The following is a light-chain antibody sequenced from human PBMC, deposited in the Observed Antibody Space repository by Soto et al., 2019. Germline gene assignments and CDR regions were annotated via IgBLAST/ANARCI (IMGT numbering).Light chain of an antibody. CDR1: QNIKTY. CDR2: GES. J-gene: IGKJ1*01. V-gene: IGKV1-39*01. Sequence: DIHMTQSPSSLSASVGERVTITCRPSQNIKTYLNWYQQKTGKAPQLLIYGESSLQSVVPSRFTGSVSGADFSLTINGLQPEDLATDYCQQSFSFPWTFGQGTKIAIK. CDR3: QQSFSFPWT.